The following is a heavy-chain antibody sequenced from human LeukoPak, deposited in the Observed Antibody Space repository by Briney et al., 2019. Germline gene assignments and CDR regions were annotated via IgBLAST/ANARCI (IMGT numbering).Heavy chain of an antibody. CDR2: INPGDYDA. D-gene: IGHD5-24*01. Sequence: GESLKISCKASGSSFSSYWIGWVRQMPGKGLEWMAIINPGDYDARYSPSFQGQVTVSADRSISTAYMQWSTLKASDTATYYCTKAPTSSLSFFDFWGQGTLVTVSS. J-gene: IGHJ4*02. V-gene: IGHV5-51*01. CDR1: GSSFSSYW. CDR3: TKAPTSSLSFFDF.